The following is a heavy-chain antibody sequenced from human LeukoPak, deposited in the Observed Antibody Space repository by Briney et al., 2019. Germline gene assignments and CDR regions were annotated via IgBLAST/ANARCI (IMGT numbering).Heavy chain of an antibody. D-gene: IGHD1-20*01. Sequence: GGSLRLSCAASGFTFSSYWMSWVRQAPGKGLEWVANIKQDGSEKYYVDSVKGRFTISRDNAKNSLYLQMNSLRAEDTAVYYCAREARRSNWPFDYWGQGTLVTVSS. CDR1: GFTFSSYW. J-gene: IGHJ4*02. CDR3: AREARRSNWPFDY. V-gene: IGHV3-7*01. CDR2: IKQDGSEK.